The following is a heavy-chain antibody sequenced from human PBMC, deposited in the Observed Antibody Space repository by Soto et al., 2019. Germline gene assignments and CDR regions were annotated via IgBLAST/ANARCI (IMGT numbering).Heavy chain of an antibody. D-gene: IGHD3-22*01. Sequence: SETLSLTCSVSGGSVSSVDYYWSWIRQPPGKGLEWIGYIYYSGSTFYTPSLKNRVTISLDTSENQFSLKLRSVTAADTAVYYCARVGLHDSTGYYDRFDYWGQGALVTVSS. V-gene: IGHV4-30-4*01. CDR1: GGSVSSVDYY. J-gene: IGHJ4*02. CDR3: ARVGLHDSTGYYDRFDY. CDR2: IYYSGST.